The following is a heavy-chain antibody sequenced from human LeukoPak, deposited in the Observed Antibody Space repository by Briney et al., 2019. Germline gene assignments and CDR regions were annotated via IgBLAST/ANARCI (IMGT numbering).Heavy chain of an antibody. J-gene: IGHJ3*02. V-gene: IGHV3-30-3*01. Sequence: GRSLRLSCAASGFTFSSYAMHWVRQAPGKGLEWVAVISYDGSNKYYADSVKGRFTISRDNSKNTLYLQLNSLRAEDTAVYYCARETHYYDSSGRRVDAFDIWGQGTMVTVSS. CDR2: ISYDGSNK. D-gene: IGHD3-22*01. CDR3: ARETHYYDSSGRRVDAFDI. CDR1: GFTFSSYA.